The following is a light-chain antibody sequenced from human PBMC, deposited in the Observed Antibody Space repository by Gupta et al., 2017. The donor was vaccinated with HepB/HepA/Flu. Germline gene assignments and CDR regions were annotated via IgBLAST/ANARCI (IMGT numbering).Light chain of an antibody. CDR3: NSRDSSGKHMV. V-gene: IGLV3-19*01. Sequence: SSELTQDPAVSVALGQTVRITCQGDSLRSYYASWYQQKPGQAPVLVIYGKNNRPSGIPDRFSGPSSGNTASLTITGAQAEDEADYYCNSRDSSGKHMVFGGGTKLTVL. CDR1: SLRSYY. CDR2: GKN. J-gene: IGLJ2*01.